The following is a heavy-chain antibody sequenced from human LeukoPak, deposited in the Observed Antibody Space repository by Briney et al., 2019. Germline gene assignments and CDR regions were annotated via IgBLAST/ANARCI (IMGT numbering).Heavy chain of an antibody. CDR1: GFTFDDYA. Sequence: GGSLRLSCAASGFTFDDYAMHWVRQAPGKGLEWVSGISWNSGSIGYADSVKGRFTISRDNAKNSLYLQMNSLRAEDTALYYGAKSQEYQLLYGWFDPWGQGTLVTVSS. V-gene: IGHV3-9*01. CDR2: ISWNSGSI. CDR3: AKSQEYQLLYGWFDP. J-gene: IGHJ5*02. D-gene: IGHD2-2*02.